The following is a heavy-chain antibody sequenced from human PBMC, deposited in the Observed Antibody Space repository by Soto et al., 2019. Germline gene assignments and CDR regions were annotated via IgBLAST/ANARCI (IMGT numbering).Heavy chain of an antibody. D-gene: IGHD1-26*01. CDR3: ARDLGWELIAFDY. J-gene: IGHJ4*02. CDR1: GGSISSGDYY. CDR2: IYYSGST. V-gene: IGHV4-30-4*01. Sequence: QVQLQESGPGLVKPSQTLSLTCTVSGGSISSGDYYWSWIRQPPGKGLEWIGYIYYSGSTYYNPSLTSRVTISVDTSKTQFSLKLSSVTAADPAVYYCARDLGWELIAFDYWGQGTLVTVSS.